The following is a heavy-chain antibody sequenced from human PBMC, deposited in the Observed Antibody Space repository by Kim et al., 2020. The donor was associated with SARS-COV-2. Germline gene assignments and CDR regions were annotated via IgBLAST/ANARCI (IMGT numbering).Heavy chain of an antibody. CDR1: GGSISSSSYY. J-gene: IGHJ3*02. CDR2: IYYSGST. D-gene: IGHD3-16*02. Sequence: SETLSLTCTVSGGSISSSSYYWGWIRQPPGKGLEWIGSIYYSGSTYYNPSLKSRVTISVDTSKNQFSLKLSSVTAADTAVYYCARDNYVWGSYPPDAFDIWGQGTMVTVSS. CDR3: ARDNYVWGSYPPDAFDI. V-gene: IGHV4-39*02.